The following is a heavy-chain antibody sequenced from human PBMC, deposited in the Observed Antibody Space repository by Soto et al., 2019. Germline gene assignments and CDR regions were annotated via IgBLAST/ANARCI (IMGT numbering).Heavy chain of an antibody. CDR1: GYTLTELS. J-gene: IGHJ3*02. V-gene: IGHV1-24*01. D-gene: IGHD1-26*01. CDR2: FDPEDGET. Sequence: QVQLVQSGAEVKKPGASVKVSCKVSGYTLTELSMHWVRQAPGKGLEWMGGFDPEDGETIYAQKFQGRVTKTEDTSTDTAYMELSSLRSEDTAVYYCATGPSVGATKGAFDIWGPGTMVTVSS. CDR3: ATGPSVGATKGAFDI.